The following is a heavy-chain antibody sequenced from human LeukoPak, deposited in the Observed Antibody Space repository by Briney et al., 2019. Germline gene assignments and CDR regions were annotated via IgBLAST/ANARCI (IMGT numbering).Heavy chain of an antibody. V-gene: IGHV3-30*18. CDR2: IAYDEINT. CDR3: AKADCGSTSCHPDY. Sequence: GGFLRLSCAASGFTFSNYGMHWVRQAPGKGLEWVAVIAYDEINTNHADSVKGRFTVSRDNSKKTLFLQMNSLRAEDTAVYYCAKADCGSTSCHPDYWGQGTLVTVSS. J-gene: IGHJ4*02. CDR1: GFTFSNYG. D-gene: IGHD2-2*01.